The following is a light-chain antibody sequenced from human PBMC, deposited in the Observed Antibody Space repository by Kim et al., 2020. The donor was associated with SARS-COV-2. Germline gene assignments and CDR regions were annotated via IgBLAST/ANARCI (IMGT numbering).Light chain of an antibody. CDR1: RSITSW. Sequence: GDRVTMTCLPSRSITSWLAWYQQKPGKAPKVLIFDASNLKSGVPSRFSGSGSGTEFTLTISRLQPDDFATYFCKQYSSYSPTFGGGTKVDIK. V-gene: IGKV1-5*01. CDR3: KQYSSYSPT. CDR2: DAS. J-gene: IGKJ4*01.